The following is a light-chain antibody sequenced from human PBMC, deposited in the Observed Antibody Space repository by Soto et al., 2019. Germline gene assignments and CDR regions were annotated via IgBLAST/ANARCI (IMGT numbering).Light chain of an antibody. CDR1: SSNIGTNT. V-gene: IGLV1-44*01. CDR2: SND. J-gene: IGLJ2*01. Sequence: QSVLTQPPSASGTPGQRVSISCSGGSSNIGTNTVNWYQHLPGTAPKLLIFSNDERPSGVPDRFSGSKSGTSASLAISGLQSDDEADYYCSSYTSSSTRVFGGGTQLTVL. CDR3: SSYTSSSTRV.